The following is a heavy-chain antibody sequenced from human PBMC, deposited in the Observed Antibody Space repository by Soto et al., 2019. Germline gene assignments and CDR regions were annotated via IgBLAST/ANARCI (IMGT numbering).Heavy chain of an antibody. CDR2: MNPNSGNT. CDR3: ATERSAAGPGWFDP. D-gene: IGHD6-13*01. J-gene: IGHJ5*02. Sequence: QVQLVQSGAEVKKPGASVKVSCKASGYTFTSYDINWVRQATGQGLEWMGWMNPNSGNTGYAQKFQGKVAXXRXTXXSTAYMELSSRRSEDTAVYYCATERSAAGPGWFDPWGQGTLVTVSS. CDR1: GYTFTSYD. V-gene: IGHV1-8*01.